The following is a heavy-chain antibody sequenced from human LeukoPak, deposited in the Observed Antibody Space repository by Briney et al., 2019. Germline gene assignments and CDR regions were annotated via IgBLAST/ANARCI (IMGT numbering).Heavy chain of an antibody. D-gene: IGHD3-22*01. Sequence: PGGSLRLSCAASGFTVSTSYMSWVRQPPGKVLQWVSVIYSGGSTYYADSVKGRFTISRDNSKNTLYLQMNSLRAEDTAVYYCARRAYSSGYYYFDYWGQGTLVTVSS. CDR1: GFTVSTSY. CDR2: IYSGGST. J-gene: IGHJ4*02. V-gene: IGHV3-66*01. CDR3: ARRAYSSGYYYFDY.